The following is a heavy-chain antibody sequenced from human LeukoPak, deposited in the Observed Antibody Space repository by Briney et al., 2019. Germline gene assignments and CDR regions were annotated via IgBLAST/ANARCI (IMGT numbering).Heavy chain of an antibody. D-gene: IGHD3-10*01. CDR3: AANEYGSGSYLDY. CDR1: GGSISSYY. CDR2: TYYSGST. Sequence: SETLSLTCTVSGGSISSYYWSWIRQPPGKGLEWIGYTYYSGSTNYNPSLKSRVTISVDTSKNQFSLKLSSVTAADTAVYYCAANEYGSGSYLDYWGQGTLVTVSS. J-gene: IGHJ4*02. V-gene: IGHV4-59*08.